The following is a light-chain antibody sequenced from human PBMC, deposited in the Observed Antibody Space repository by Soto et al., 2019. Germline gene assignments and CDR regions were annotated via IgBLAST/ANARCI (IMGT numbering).Light chain of an antibody. Sequence: QSVVTQPPSASGTPGQRVTIPCSGSNSNIGSNTVNWYQQLPGAAPKLLIYSNNQRPSGVPDRFSGSKSGTSASLAITGLQSEDEADYYCAGWDDSLNGVVFSGGTKLTVL. CDR3: AGWDDSLNGVV. CDR2: SNN. J-gene: IGLJ2*01. V-gene: IGLV1-44*01. CDR1: NSNIGSNT.